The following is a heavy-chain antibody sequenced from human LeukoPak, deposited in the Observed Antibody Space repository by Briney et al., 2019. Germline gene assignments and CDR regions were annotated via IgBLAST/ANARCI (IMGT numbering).Heavy chain of an antibody. D-gene: IGHD2-2*01. CDR1: GYTFTGYH. CDR3: ARDMTRYCSSTSCPP. V-gene: IGHV1-2*02. Sequence: ASVKVSCKASGYTFTGYHMHWVRQAPGQGLEWMGWINPNSGGTNYAQKFQGRVTMTRDTSISTAYMELSRLRSDDTAVYYCARDMTRYCSSTSCPPWGQGTLVTVSS. CDR2: INPNSGGT. J-gene: IGHJ5*02.